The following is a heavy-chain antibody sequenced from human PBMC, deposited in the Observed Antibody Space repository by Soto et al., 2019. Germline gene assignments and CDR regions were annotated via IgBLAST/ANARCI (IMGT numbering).Heavy chain of an antibody. Sequence: QVQLQESGPGLVKPSETLSLTCTVSGGSISSYYWSWIRQPPGKGLEWIGYIYYSGSTNYNPSLKSRVTISVDTSKNQFSLKLSSVTAADTAVYYCARWGSGWYLGTPSYYFDYWGQGTLVTVSS. CDR3: ARWGSGWYLGTPSYYFDY. CDR1: GGSISSYY. CDR2: IYYSGST. D-gene: IGHD6-19*01. V-gene: IGHV4-59*01. J-gene: IGHJ4*02.